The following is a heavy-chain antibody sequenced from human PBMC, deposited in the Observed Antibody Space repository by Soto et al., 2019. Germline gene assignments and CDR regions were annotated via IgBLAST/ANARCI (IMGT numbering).Heavy chain of an antibody. J-gene: IGHJ3*02. CDR1: GGTFSSYA. CDR3: ERANSIAVARDAFDI. D-gene: IGHD6-19*01. V-gene: IGHV1-69*12. CDR2: IIPIFGTA. Sequence: QVQLVQSGAEVKKPGSSVKVSCKASGGTFSSYAISWVRQAPGQGLEWMGGIIPIFGTANYAQKFQGRVMTTADESTRTAYMELSSLRSEDTGVYYCERANSIAVARDAFDIWGQGTMVTVSS.